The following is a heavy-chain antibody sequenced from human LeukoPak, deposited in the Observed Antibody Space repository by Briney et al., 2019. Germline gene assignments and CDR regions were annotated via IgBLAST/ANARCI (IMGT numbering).Heavy chain of an antibody. CDR3: ARDHRVNIEAAGFYFDQ. J-gene: IGHJ4*02. D-gene: IGHD6-13*01. V-gene: IGHV1-46*01. CDR1: VDTFTNYY. Sequence: ASVTVSFKSSVDTFTNYYIHWVRQAPGQGPEWMGIINPSGGATSYAHKFQGRLIITIDRYTSTVYLELSRLRSEETALYYCARDHRVNIEAAGFYFDQWGQGDLVTVSS. CDR2: INPSGGAT.